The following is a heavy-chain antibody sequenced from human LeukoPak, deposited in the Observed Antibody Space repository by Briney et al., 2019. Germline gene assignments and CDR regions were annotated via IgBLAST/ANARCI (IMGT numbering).Heavy chain of an antibody. V-gene: IGHV3-23*01. CDR1: GFTFSRSA. CDR3: AKDVLYYDGSEHVYYFDS. J-gene: IGHJ4*02. CDR2: IIYSGGAT. D-gene: IGHD3-22*01. Sequence: PGGALRLSCAASGFTFSRSAMTWVRQGPGTGLALVASIIYSGGATYYADSVKGRFTISRDNSKNTLYLQMKSLRAEDTALYYCAKDVLYYDGSEHVYYFDSWGQGTLVTVSS.